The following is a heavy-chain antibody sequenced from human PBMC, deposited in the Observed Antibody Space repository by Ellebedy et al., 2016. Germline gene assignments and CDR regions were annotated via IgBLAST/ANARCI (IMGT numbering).Heavy chain of an antibody. CDR3: AKGPYYSNDY. Sequence: GESLKISXAASGFTFSDYGMHWVRQAPGKGLEWVAVISYDGSDKYYADSVKGRFTISRDNSKNTVYLQMNSLRAEDTAVYYCAKGPYYSNDYWGQGTLVTVSS. V-gene: IGHV3-30*18. D-gene: IGHD3-10*01. CDR1: GFTFSDYG. J-gene: IGHJ4*02. CDR2: ISYDGSDK.